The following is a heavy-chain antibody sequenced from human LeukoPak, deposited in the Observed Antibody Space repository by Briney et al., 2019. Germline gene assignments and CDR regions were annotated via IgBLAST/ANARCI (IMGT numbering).Heavy chain of an antibody. J-gene: IGHJ4*02. D-gene: IGHD6-13*01. CDR1: GGSISSYY. CDR2: IYYSGNT. Sequence: SETLSLTCTVSGGSISSYYWSWIRQPPGKGLEWIGYIYYSGNTNYNPSLKTRVTISVDTFKNQFSLKLSSVTAADTAVYYCARAGSWKLNFDYWGQGTLVTVSS. CDR3: ARAGSWKLNFDY. V-gene: IGHV4-59*01.